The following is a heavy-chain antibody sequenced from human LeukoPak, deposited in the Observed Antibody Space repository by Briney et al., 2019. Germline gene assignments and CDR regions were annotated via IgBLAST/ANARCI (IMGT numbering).Heavy chain of an antibody. D-gene: IGHD4/OR15-4a*01. CDR3: ARRAGAYSHPYDY. J-gene: IGHJ4*02. CDR2: IYSDNT. V-gene: IGHV3-53*01. CDR1: GFTVSSNS. Sequence: GGTLRLSCTVSGFTVSSNSMSWVRQAPGKGLEWVSFIYSDNTHYSDSVKGQFTISRDNSKNTLYLQMNSLRAEDTAVYYCARRAGAYSHPYDYWGQGTLVTVSS.